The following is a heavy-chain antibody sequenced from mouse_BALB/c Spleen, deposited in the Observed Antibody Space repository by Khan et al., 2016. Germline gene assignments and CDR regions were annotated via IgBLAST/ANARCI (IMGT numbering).Heavy chain of an antibody. D-gene: IGHD1-2*01. CDR3: ARSLLRVRTDY. J-gene: IGHJ2*01. Sequence: QVQLKESGAELVRPGTSVKISCKASGYTFTNYWLGWVKQRPGHGLEWMGDIYPGGDYINYNEKFKGKATLTADTSSSTAYMQLSSLTAEDSAVYFCARSLLRVRTDYWGQGTTLTVSS. V-gene: IGHV1-63*02. CDR2: IYPGGDYI. CDR1: GYTFTNYW.